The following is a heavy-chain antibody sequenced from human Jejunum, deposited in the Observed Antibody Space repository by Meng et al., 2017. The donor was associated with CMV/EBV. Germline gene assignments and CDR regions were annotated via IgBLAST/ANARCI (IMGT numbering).Heavy chain of an antibody. J-gene: IGHJ5*02. V-gene: IGHV1-18*01. CDR1: GYTFFSYD. D-gene: IGHD1-26*01. CDR3: ARGTVGTTIDL. CDR2: ISTYNGKT. Sequence: QVQLVQSGAEVKKPGASVKVSCKASGYTFFSYDITWVRQAPGQGLEWMGWISTYNGKTNFAQKLLGRVTMTTDTSTNTAYMELRSLRSDDTAIYYCARGTVGTTIDLWGRGTLVTVSS.